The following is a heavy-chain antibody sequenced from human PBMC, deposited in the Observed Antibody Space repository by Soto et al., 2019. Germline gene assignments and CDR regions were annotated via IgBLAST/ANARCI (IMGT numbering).Heavy chain of an antibody. CDR1: GYTFTIYY. D-gene: IGHD6-19*01. V-gene: IGHV1-46*01. Sequence: ASVKVSCKASGYTFTIYYMHWVRQAPGQWLEWMGIINPSGGSTSYAQKFQGRVTMTRDTSTSTVYMELSSLRSEDTAVYYCARANGWSYPYFDYWGQGTLVTVS. CDR3: ARANGWSYPYFDY. CDR2: INPSGGST. J-gene: IGHJ4*02.